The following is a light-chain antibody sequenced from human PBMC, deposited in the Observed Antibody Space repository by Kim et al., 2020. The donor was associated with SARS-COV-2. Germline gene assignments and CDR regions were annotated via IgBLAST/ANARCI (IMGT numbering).Light chain of an antibody. CDR3: QQYGSPPET. V-gene: IGKV3-20*01. CDR1: QSVSSSY. J-gene: IGKJ1*01. Sequence: SPGETATLSCRASQSVSSSYLAWYQQKPGQAPRVLIYGASSRATGIPDRFSGSGSGTDFTLTISRLEPEDFAVYYCQQYGSPPETFGQGTKVDIK. CDR2: GAS.